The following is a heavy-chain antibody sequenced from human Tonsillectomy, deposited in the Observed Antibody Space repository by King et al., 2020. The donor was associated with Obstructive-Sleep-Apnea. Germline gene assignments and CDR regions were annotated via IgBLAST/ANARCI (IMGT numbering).Heavy chain of an antibody. J-gene: IGHJ3*02. CDR2: ISSSSSDI. Sequence: VQLVESGGGLVKPGGSLRLSCAATGFTFSNNNMSWVRQAPGKGLEWVSSISSSSSDIYYADSVKGRFTISRDNAKNSLYLQMNSLRAEDTAVYYCARAGPFTIFGVVMGAFDIWGQGTRVTVSS. CDR1: GFTFSNNN. V-gene: IGHV3-21*06. D-gene: IGHD3-3*01. CDR3: ARAGPFTIFGVVMGAFDI.